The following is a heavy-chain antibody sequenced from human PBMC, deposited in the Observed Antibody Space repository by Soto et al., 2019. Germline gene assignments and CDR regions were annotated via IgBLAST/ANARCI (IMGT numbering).Heavy chain of an antibody. J-gene: IGHJ4*02. D-gene: IGHD3-10*01. CDR3: SREVQVHTPAFVY. CDR1: GGTFNTYA. V-gene: IGHV1-69*19. Sequence: QVQLVQSGAEMKKPGSSVKVSCQSSGGTFNTYAMNWVRQAPGQGPEWMGDISPMFGAANYAPKFQGTVTITADESTGTSYMQLSSVTSEYTALYFCSREVQVHTPAFVYWGQGTLVTVSS. CDR2: ISPMFGAA.